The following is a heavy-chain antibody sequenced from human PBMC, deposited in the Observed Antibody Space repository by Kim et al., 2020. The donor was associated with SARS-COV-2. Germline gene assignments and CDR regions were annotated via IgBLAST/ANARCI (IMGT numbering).Heavy chain of an antibody. CDR3: ARDYDILTGYYRGWFDP. V-gene: IGHV3-21*01. CDR2: ISSSSSYI. Sequence: GGSLRLSCAASGFTFSSYSMNWVRQAPGKGLEWVSSISSSSSYIYYADSVKGRFTISRDNAKNSLYLQMNSLRAEDTAVYYCARDYDILTGYYRGWFDPWGQGTLVTVSS. CDR1: GFTFSSYS. J-gene: IGHJ5*02. D-gene: IGHD3-9*01.